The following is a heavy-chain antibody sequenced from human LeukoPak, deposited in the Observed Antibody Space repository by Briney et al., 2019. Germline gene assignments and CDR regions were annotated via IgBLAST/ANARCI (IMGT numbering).Heavy chain of an antibody. J-gene: IGHJ6*02. CDR2: LWYDGSNE. Sequence: GRSLRLSCAASGFTLSSYGMHWVRQAPDKGLEWVAVLWYDGSNEYYADSVMGRFTISRDNSKNTLYLQMNSLRAEDTAMYYCAREAITMLRGVIIGYGMDVWGQGTTVTVSS. V-gene: IGHV3-33*01. D-gene: IGHD3-10*01. CDR3: AREAITMLRGVIIGYGMDV. CDR1: GFTLSSYG.